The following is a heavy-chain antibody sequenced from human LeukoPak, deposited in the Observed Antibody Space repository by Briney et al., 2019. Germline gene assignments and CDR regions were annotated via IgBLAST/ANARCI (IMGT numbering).Heavy chain of an antibody. CDR3: ARHVGYDFWSGYPSGLLDY. CDR1: GGSISSYY. D-gene: IGHD3-3*01. Sequence: SETLSLTCTVSGGSISSYYWSWIRQPAGKGLEWIGLIYTSGSTNYNPSLKSRVTMSVDTSKNQFPLNLSSVTAADTAVYYCARHVGYDFWSGYPSGLLDYWGQGTLVTVSS. J-gene: IGHJ4*02. V-gene: IGHV4-4*07. CDR2: IYTSGST.